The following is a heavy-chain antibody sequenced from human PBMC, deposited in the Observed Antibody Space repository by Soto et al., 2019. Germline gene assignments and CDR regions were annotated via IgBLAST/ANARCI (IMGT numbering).Heavy chain of an antibody. V-gene: IGHV3-72*01. J-gene: IGHJ4*02. CDR1: DFAFTNAW. Sequence: GGSLRLSCAASDFAFTNAWINWVRQAPGKGLEWVGRTKNKANSYTTEYAASVKGRFTISRDDSKNSLYLQMNSLKTEDTAVYYCARGGDFGVAPYYFDYWGQGTLVTVSS. CDR3: ARGGDFGVAPYYFDY. D-gene: IGHD3-3*01. CDR2: TKNKANSYTT.